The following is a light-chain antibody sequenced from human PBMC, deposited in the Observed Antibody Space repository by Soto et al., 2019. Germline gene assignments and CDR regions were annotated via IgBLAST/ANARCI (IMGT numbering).Light chain of an antibody. V-gene: IGLV1-44*01. CDR3: AASDDYLTV. Sequence: QAVVTQPPSVSGTPGQRVTISCSGSSSTIGSNTVNWYQQLPGTAPKLLMHTNNLRPSGVPDRFSASKSGTSASLVISDLQSEDEADYYCAASDDYLTVFGSGTKVTVL. CDR1: SSTIGSNT. J-gene: IGLJ1*01. CDR2: TNN.